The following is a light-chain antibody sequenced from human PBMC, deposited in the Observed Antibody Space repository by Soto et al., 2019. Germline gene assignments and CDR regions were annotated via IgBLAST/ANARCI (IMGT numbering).Light chain of an antibody. CDR2: DVS. CDR3: CSYAGSQIFLL. V-gene: IGLV2-11*01. J-gene: IGLJ2*01. CDR1: SSDVGGYNY. Sequence: QSALTQHRSVSGSPGQSVTISCTGTSSDVGGYNYVSWYQQYPGKAPKLIIFDVSKRPSGVPDRFSGSKSGNMASLAISGLQADDEATYFCCSYAGSQIFLLFGGGTQLTVL.